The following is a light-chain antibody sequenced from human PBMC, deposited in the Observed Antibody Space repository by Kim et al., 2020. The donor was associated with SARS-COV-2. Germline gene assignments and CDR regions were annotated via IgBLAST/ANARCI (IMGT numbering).Light chain of an antibody. CDR3: QQYGSPLLLT. CDR1: QSLSSSY. J-gene: IGKJ4*01. Sequence: EIVLTQSPATRSLSPGERATLSCGASQSLSSSYLAWYQQKPGLAPRLLIYGASSRATGIPDRFSGSGSGTDFTLTINRLEPEDFAVYYWQQYGSPLLLTFGGGTKVDIK. V-gene: IGKV3D-20*01. CDR2: GAS.